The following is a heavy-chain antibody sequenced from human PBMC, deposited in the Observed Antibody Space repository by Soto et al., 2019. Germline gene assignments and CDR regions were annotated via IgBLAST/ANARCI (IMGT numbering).Heavy chain of an antibody. J-gene: IGHJ4*02. CDR3: ASHTAMVYFDY. CDR1: GGSISSGGYY. V-gene: IGHV4-31*03. Sequence: QVQLQESGPGLVKPSQTLSLTCTVSGGSISSGGYYWSWIRQHPGKGLEWIGYIYHSGSTYYNPALKSRVTIPVDPSKNQFSLKLNSVTAADTAVYYCASHTAMVYFDYWGQGTLVTVSS. D-gene: IGHD5-18*01. CDR2: IYHSGST.